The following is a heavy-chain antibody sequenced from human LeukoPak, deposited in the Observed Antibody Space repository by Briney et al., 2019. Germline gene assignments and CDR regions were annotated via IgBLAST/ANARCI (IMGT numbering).Heavy chain of an antibody. V-gene: IGHV3-30*04. Sequence: PGGSLRLSCAASGFTFSSYAMHWVRQAPGKGLEWVAVISYDGSNKYYADSVKGRFTISRDNSKNTLYLQMNSLRAEDTAVYYCARESSWDIVVVPAGPPGYWGQGTLVTVSS. D-gene: IGHD2-2*01. CDR3: ARESSWDIVVVPAGPPGY. CDR1: GFTFSSYA. J-gene: IGHJ4*02. CDR2: ISYDGSNK.